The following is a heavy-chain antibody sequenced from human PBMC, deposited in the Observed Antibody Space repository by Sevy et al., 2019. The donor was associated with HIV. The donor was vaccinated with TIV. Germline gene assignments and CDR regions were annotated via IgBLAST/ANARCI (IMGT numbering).Heavy chain of an antibody. J-gene: IGHJ3*02. Sequence: GGSLRLSCAASGFTFSSYAMHWVRQAPGKGLEWVAVISYDGSNKYYADSVKGRFTISRDNSKNTLYLQMNSPRAEDTAVYYCARDKYSSGWYYAFDIWGQGTMVTVSS. CDR1: GFTFSSYA. V-gene: IGHV3-30-3*01. D-gene: IGHD6-19*01. CDR2: ISYDGSNK. CDR3: ARDKYSSGWYYAFDI.